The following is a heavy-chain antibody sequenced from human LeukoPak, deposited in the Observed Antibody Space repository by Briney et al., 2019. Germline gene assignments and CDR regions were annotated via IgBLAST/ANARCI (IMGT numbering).Heavy chain of an antibody. CDR3: AKGSSSSRPYYFDY. Sequence: TGGSLRLSCAASGFTFYNYAMSWVRQAPGKGLEWVSAITGSGTDTFHADSVKGRLTISRDNSESTLYLQMNSLRAEDTATYYCAKGSSSSRPYYFDYWGQGTLSPSPQ. CDR1: GFTFYNYA. CDR2: ITGSGTDT. J-gene: IGHJ4*02. V-gene: IGHV3-23*01. D-gene: IGHD6-6*01.